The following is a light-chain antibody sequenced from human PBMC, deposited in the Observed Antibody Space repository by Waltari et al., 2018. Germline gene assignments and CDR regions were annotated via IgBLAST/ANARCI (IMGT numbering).Light chain of an antibody. V-gene: IGKV2-28*01. CDR1: QSLLHRNGNNY. CDR3: MQSLQTLWT. CDR2: LGS. J-gene: IGKJ1*01. Sequence: DIVVTQSPLPLPVTPGEPASISCRSSQSLLHRNGNNYLDWSLQKPGQSPQLLIYLGSNRSSGVPDRFSGSGSGTDFTLRISRVEAEDVGVYYCMQSLQTLWTFGPGTKVEIK.